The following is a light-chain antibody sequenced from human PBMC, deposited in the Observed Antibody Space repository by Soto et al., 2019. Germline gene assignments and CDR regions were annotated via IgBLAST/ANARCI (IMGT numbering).Light chain of an antibody. CDR2: AAS. V-gene: IGKV1-39*01. CDR1: QSINSN. J-gene: IGKJ4*01. CDR3: QQSYSSPLT. Sequence: DLQMTQSPSSLSASVGDRVTITCRASQSINSNLNWYQQKPGKAPKVLIYAASSLQSGVPSRFSGSGSGTDFTLTIGSLQPEDFATYLCQQSYSSPLTFGGGTKVEIK.